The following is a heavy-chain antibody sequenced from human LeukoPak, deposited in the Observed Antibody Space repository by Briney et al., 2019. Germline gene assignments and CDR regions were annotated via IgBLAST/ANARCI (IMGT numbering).Heavy chain of an antibody. CDR1: GYTFTGYY. V-gene: IGHV1-2*02. CDR3: ARDSFARYYDILTGYSPDAFDI. J-gene: IGHJ3*02. Sequence: ASVKVSCKASGYTFTGYYMQWVRQAPGQGLEWMGWINPNSGGTNYAQKFQGRVTMTRDTSISTAYMELSRLRSDDTAVYYCARDSFARYYDILTGYSPDAFDIWGQGTMVTVSS. D-gene: IGHD3-9*01. CDR2: INPNSGGT.